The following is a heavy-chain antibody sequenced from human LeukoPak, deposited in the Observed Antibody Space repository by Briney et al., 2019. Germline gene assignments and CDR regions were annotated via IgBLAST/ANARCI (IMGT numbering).Heavy chain of an antibody. CDR3: ARATPSWEPALDY. V-gene: IGHV3-48*01. D-gene: IGHD1-26*01. J-gene: IGHJ4*02. Sequence: GGSLRLSCAASGFTFSSYAMTWVRQAPGKGLEWVSYISSSSSTIYYADSVKGRFAISRDNAKNSLYLQMNSLRAEDTAVYYCARATPSWEPALDYWGQGTLVTVSS. CDR1: GFTFSSYA. CDR2: ISSSSSTI.